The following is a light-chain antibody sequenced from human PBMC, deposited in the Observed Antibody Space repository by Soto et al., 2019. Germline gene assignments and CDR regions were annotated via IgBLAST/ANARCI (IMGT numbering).Light chain of an antibody. Sequence: DIQMTQSPSSLSASVGDRVTITCRASQSISNYLNWYQQKPGKAPKLLVYGASNLQSGVPSRFSGSGSGTDFTLTISSLHPEDFATYYCQQSYSTPPITSGQGTLLEI. CDR3: QQSYSTPPIT. CDR1: QSISNY. J-gene: IGKJ5*01. CDR2: GAS. V-gene: IGKV1-39*01.